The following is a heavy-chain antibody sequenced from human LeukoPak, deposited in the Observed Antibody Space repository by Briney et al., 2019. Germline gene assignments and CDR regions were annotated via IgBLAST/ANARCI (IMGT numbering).Heavy chain of an antibody. CDR1: GFTFGDYY. Sequence: GGSLRLSCAASGFTFGDYYMSWIRQAPGKGLEWVSYISSSSSYTNYADSVKGRFTISRDNAKNSLYLQMNSLRAEDTAVYYCARDNDCSGGSCGGWFDPWGQGTLVTVSS. D-gene: IGHD2-15*01. J-gene: IGHJ5*02. V-gene: IGHV3-11*05. CDR2: ISSSSSYT. CDR3: ARDNDCSGGSCGGWFDP.